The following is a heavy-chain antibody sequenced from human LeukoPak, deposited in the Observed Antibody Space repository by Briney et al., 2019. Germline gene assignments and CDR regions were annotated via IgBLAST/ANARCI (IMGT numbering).Heavy chain of an antibody. CDR1: GGSISSYY. V-gene: IGHV4-4*07. CDR3: ARGTYYSSGYYSVRY. D-gene: IGHD3-22*01. CDR2: IYSSGST. Sequence: SETLSLTCTVSGGSISSYYWSRIRQPVGKGLEWIGHIYSSGSTNYNPSLKSRVTMSVDMSKNQFSLKLSSVTAADTAVYYCARGTYYSSGYYSVRYWGQGTLVTVSS. J-gene: IGHJ4*02.